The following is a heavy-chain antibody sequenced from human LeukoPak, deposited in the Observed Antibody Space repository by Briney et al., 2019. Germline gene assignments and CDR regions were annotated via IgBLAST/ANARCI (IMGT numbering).Heavy chain of an antibody. Sequence: GASVKVSCKASGYTFTSYGISWVRQAPGQGLEWMGWISAYNGNTNYAQKLQGRVTMTTDTSTSTAYMELRSLRSDVTAVYYCARDRGYDSSGYSDSGPFDYWGQGTLVTVSS. D-gene: IGHD3-22*01. J-gene: IGHJ4*02. CDR1: GYTFTSYG. V-gene: IGHV1-18*01. CDR2: ISAYNGNT. CDR3: ARDRGYDSSGYSDSGPFDY.